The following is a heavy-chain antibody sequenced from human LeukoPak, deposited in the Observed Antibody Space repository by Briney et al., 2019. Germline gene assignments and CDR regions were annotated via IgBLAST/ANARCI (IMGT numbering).Heavy chain of an antibody. J-gene: IGHJ4*02. V-gene: IGHV1-2*06. D-gene: IGHD6-13*01. Sequence: GSSVKVSCKASGGTFSSYAISWVRQAPGQGLEWMGRINPNSGGTNYAQKFQGRVTMTRDTSISTAYMELSRLRSDDTAVYYCARDGGIAAAGTVDYWGQGTLVTVSS. CDR2: INPNSGGT. CDR3: ARDGGIAAAGTVDY. CDR1: GGTFSSYA.